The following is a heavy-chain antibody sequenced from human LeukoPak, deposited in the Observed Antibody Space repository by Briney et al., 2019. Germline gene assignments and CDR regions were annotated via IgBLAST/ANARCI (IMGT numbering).Heavy chain of an antibody. Sequence: SETLSLTCTVSGGSISSYYWSWIRQPPGKRLDWIGYIYYSGSTNYNPSPKNRVTISGETSKHQFSLKLSSVTAADTAVYYCARVGLAAYYSYMDVWGKGTTVTISS. V-gene: IGHV4-59*01. CDR1: GGSISSYY. J-gene: IGHJ6*03. CDR3: ARVGLAAYYSYMDV. CDR2: IYYSGST. D-gene: IGHD6-13*01.